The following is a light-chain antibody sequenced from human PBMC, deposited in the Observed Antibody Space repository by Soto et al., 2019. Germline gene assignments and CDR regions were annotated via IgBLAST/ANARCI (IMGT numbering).Light chain of an antibody. V-gene: IGKV1-33*01. Sequence: DIPVTQSPSSLSASVGDRVTIACQASQDISNYLNWYQQKPGKAPKLLIYDASTLERGVPSRFSGSGSGTDFTFTISTLQPEDFATYYCQQYENLPVTFGGGTKVEVK. CDR3: QQYENLPVT. J-gene: IGKJ4*01. CDR1: QDISNY. CDR2: DAS.